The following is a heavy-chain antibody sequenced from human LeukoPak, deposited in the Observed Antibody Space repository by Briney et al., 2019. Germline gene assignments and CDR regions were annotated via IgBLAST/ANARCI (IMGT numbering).Heavy chain of an antibody. CDR1: GYTFTDYF. J-gene: IGHJ4*02. Sequence: GASVKVSCQPSGYTFTDYFIRWVRQAPGQGLEWMGWINPNSGGTRYAQKFQGRVTMTRDTSITTAYMELSSLGSDDTAVYYCARDSSPLTTVTTVPPTPKYWGQGTLVTVSS. CDR3: ARDSSPLTTVTTVPPTPKY. D-gene: IGHD4-4*01. CDR2: INPNSGGT. V-gene: IGHV1-2*02.